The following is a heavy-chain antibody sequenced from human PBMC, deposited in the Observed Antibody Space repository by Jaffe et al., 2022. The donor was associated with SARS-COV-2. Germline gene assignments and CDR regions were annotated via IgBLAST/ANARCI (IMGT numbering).Heavy chain of an antibody. CDR3: ARGVATDRDGWRYYYMDV. Sequence: EVQLVESGGGLVQPGGSLRLSCAASGFTFSSYSMNWVRQAPGKGLEWVSYISSSSSTIYYADSVKGRFTISRDNAKNSLYLQMNSLRAEDTAVYYCARGVATDRDGWRYYYMDVWGKGTTVTVSS. CDR1: GFTFSSYS. CDR2: ISSSSSTI. V-gene: IGHV3-48*01. J-gene: IGHJ6*03. D-gene: IGHD2-15*01.